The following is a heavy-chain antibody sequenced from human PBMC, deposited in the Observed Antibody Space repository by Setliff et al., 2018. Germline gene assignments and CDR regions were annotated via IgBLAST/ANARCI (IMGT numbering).Heavy chain of an antibody. CDR3: ARGQDSDYIWGSYRYTTGEDWYFDL. CDR2: ISYSGTP. Sequence: KASETLSLTCTVSDDSFTSSRYYWGWIRQAPGSGLEWIGSISYSGTPYYNASVESRVTISIDTSRNQFSLELRSVTVADTAVYYCARGQDSDYIWGSYRYTTGEDWYFDLWGRGTLVTVSS. D-gene: IGHD3-16*02. CDR1: DDSFTSSRYY. V-gene: IGHV4-39*01. J-gene: IGHJ2*01.